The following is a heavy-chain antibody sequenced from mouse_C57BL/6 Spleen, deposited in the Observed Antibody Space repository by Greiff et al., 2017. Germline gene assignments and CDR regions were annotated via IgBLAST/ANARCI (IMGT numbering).Heavy chain of an antibody. CDR3: ARHEGDITTVVDWYFDV. V-gene: IGHV1-62-2*01. Sequence: VKLQQSGAELVKPGASVKLSCKASGYTFTEYTIHWVKQRSGQGLEWIGWFYPGSGSIKYNEKFKDKATLTADKSSSTVYMELSRLTSEDSAVYFCARHEGDITTVVDWYFDVWGTGTTVTVSS. J-gene: IGHJ1*03. CDR1: GYTFTEYT. CDR2: FYPGSGSI. D-gene: IGHD1-1*01.